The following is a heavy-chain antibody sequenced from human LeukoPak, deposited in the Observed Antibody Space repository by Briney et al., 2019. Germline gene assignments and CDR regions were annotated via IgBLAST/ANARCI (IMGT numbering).Heavy chain of an antibody. V-gene: IGHV1-69*13. CDR3: AGYCSSTSCYDSGY. CDR1: GGTLSSYA. D-gene: IGHD2-2*01. CDR2: IIPTFGTA. J-gene: IGHJ4*02. Sequence: SVKVSCKASGGTLSSYAISWVRQAPGQGLEWMGGIIPTFGTANYAQKFQGRVTITADESTSTAYMELSSLRSEDTAVYHCAGYCSSTSCYDSGYWGQGTLVTVSS.